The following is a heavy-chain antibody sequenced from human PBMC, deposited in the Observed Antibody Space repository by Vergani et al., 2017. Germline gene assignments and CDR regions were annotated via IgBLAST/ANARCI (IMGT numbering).Heavy chain of an antibody. D-gene: IGHD5-12*01. CDR2: IYYSGST. J-gene: IGHJ3*02. CDR1: GGSISSYY. Sequence: QVQLQESGPGLVKPSETLSITCTVSGGSISSYYWSWIRQPPGKGLEWIGYIYYSGSTNYNPSLKSRVTISVDTSKNQFSLKLSSVTAADTAVYYCARGGTGVATPPEAFDIWGQGTMVTVSS. CDR3: ARGGTGVATPPEAFDI. V-gene: IGHV4-59*01.